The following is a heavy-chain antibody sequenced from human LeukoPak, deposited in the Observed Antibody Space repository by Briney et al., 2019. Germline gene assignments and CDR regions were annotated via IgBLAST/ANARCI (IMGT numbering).Heavy chain of an antibody. CDR1: GYTFTSYG. J-gene: IGHJ6*02. V-gene: IGHV1-18*01. D-gene: IGHD3-3*01. CDR3: AKENYDFWSGYYNRNYYYGMDV. Sequence: ASVKVSCKASGYTFTSYGISWVRQAPGQGLEWMGWISAYNGNTNYARKLQGRVTMTTDTSTSTAYMELRSLRSDDTAVYYCAKENYDFWSGYYNRNYYYGMDVWGQGTTVTVSS. CDR2: ISAYNGNT.